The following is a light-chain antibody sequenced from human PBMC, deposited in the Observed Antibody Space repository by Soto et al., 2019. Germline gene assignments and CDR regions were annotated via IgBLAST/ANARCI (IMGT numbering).Light chain of an antibody. CDR1: QSISSSY. CDR3: QQRSNWPLT. V-gene: IGKV3D-20*02. CDR2: GVS. Sequence: EIVLTQSPGTLSLSPGERATLSCRASQSISSSYLAWYQQKPGQAPRLLIYGVSSRATGIPDRFSGSGSGTDFTLTISRLEPEDFAVYYCQQRSNWPLTFGGGTKVEIK. J-gene: IGKJ4*01.